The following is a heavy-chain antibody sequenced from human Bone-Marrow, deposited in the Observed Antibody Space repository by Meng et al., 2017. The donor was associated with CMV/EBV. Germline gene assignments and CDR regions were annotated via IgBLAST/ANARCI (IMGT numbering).Heavy chain of an antibody. Sequence: ETLSLTCAASGFTFSSYAMSWVRQAPGKGLEWVSAISGSGGSTYYADSVKGRFTISRDNAKNSLYLQMNSLRAEDTALYYCAKDITGYYYYGMDVWGQGTTVTVSS. CDR2: ISGSGGST. V-gene: IGHV3-23*01. CDR1: GFTFSSYA. CDR3: AKDITGYYYYGMDV. J-gene: IGHJ6*02. D-gene: IGHD1-20*01.